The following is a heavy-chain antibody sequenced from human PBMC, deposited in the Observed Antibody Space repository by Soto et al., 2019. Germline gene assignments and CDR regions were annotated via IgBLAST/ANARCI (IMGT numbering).Heavy chain of an antibody. CDR2: INAGNGDT. CDR3: AREWLVRGVLRGIRFDP. J-gene: IGHJ5*02. CDR1: GYIFTDYT. V-gene: IGHV1-3*01. D-gene: IGHD3-10*01. Sequence: QVQLVQSGAEVKKSGASVKVSCEASGYIFTDYTIHWVRQAPGQWLELMGWINAGNGDTKYSHQFQGRVTFSRDTSASTVYMELSSLRSEDTAVYYCAREWLVRGVLRGIRFDPWGQGTLVTVSS.